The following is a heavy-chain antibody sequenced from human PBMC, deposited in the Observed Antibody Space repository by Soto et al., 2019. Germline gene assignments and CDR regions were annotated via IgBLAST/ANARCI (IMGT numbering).Heavy chain of an antibody. Sequence: GGSLRLSCAASGFTFSSYAMSWVRQAPGKGLEWVSAISGSGGSTYYADSVKGRFTISRDNSKNTLYLQMNSLRAEDTAVYYCAKDNYDFWSGTSGVWGQGTTVTVSS. V-gene: IGHV3-23*01. CDR2: ISGSGGST. CDR1: GFTFSSYA. D-gene: IGHD3-3*01. CDR3: AKDNYDFWSGTSGV. J-gene: IGHJ6*02.